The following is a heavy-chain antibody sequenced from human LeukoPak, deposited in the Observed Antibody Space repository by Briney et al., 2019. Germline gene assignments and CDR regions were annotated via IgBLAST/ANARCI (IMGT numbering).Heavy chain of an antibody. Sequence: PSETLSLTCTVSGGSINSYYWSWIRQPPGKGLEWIGYIYHSGSTYYNPSLKSRVTISVDRSKNQFSLKLSSVTAADTAVYYCARGLVRGATNAFDIWGQGTMVTVSS. CDR2: IYHSGST. V-gene: IGHV4-59*12. J-gene: IGHJ3*02. CDR3: ARGLVRGATNAFDI. D-gene: IGHD3-10*01. CDR1: GGSINSYY.